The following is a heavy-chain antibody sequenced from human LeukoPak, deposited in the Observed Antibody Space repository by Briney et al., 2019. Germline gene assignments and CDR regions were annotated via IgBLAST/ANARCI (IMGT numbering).Heavy chain of an antibody. D-gene: IGHD4-17*01. J-gene: IGHJ4*02. CDR3: ARDDYGDPNLDY. V-gene: IGHV1-2*02. Sequence: ASVKVSCKASGYTFTGYYMHWVRQAPGQGLEWMGWINPNSGGTNYAQKFQGRVTMTRDTSISTAYMELSRLRSDDTAVYYCARDDYGDPNLDYWGQGTLVTVSS. CDR2: INPNSGGT. CDR1: GYTFTGYY.